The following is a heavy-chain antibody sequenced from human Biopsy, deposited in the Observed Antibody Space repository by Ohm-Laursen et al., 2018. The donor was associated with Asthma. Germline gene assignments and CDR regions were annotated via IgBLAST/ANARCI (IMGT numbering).Heavy chain of an antibody. CDR1: GFTVSRYY. J-gene: IGHJ6*02. V-gene: IGHV3-53*01. Sequence: GSLRLSCTASGFTVSRYYMFWVRQAPGKGLEWVSVIYSGGTSHTADSVRGRFTISRDYTKNTLYLQMHSLRAEDTAIYYCARVFGSSKWGPFCHFGLDVWGQGTTVAVAS. CDR2: IYSGGTS. D-gene: IGHD6-13*01. CDR3: ARVFGSSKWGPFCHFGLDV.